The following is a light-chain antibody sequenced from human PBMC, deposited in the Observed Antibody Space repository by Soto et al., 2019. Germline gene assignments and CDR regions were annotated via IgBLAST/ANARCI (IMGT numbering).Light chain of an antibody. CDR1: QDISKY. V-gene: IGKV1-39*01. CDR3: QQHFSAEWT. J-gene: IGKJ1*01. CDR2: SAS. Sequence: IQTTQSPSSLSASVGDRVTITCRASQDISKYLNWYQQKPGNAPTLLIYSASNLQSGVPSRFSGGGSGTDFTLIITSLQPEDFATYYCQQHFSAEWTFGQGTKV.